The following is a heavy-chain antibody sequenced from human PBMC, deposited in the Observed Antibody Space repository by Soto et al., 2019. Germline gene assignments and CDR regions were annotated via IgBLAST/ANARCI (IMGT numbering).Heavy chain of an antibody. J-gene: IGHJ4*03. D-gene: IGHD1-26*01. CDR2: ISGSGGST. Sequence: PWGSLRLSCAASGFTFSSYAMSWVRQAPGKGLEWVSAISGSGGSTYYADSVKGRFTISRDNSKNTLYLQMNSLRAEDTAVYYCAKDLRRVGANGYWGQGTMVTVSS. CDR3: AKDLRRVGANGY. V-gene: IGHV3-23*01. CDR1: GFTFSSYA.